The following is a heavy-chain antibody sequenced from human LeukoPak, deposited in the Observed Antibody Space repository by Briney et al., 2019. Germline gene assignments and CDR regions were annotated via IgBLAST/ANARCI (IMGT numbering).Heavy chain of an antibody. CDR1: GGSISSYY. CDR3: ARRASSSWYDHFDY. D-gene: IGHD6-13*01. Sequence: PSETLSLTCTVSGGSISSYYWSWIRQPAGKGLEWLGRIYTSGSTNYNPSLKSRVTMSVDTSKNQFSLKLSSVTAADTAVYYCARRASSSWYDHFDYWGQGTLVTVSS. CDR2: IYTSGST. J-gene: IGHJ4*02. V-gene: IGHV4-4*07.